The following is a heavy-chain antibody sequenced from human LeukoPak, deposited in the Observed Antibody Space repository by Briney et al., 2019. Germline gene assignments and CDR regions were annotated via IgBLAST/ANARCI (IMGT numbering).Heavy chain of an antibody. J-gene: IGHJ4*02. CDR1: GGSISSSSHY. V-gene: IGHV4-61*01. D-gene: IGHD3-22*01. CDR2: IYYSGST. Sequence: SETLSLTCTVSGGSISSSSHYWGWIRQPPGKGLEWIGYIYYSGSTNYNPSLKSRVTISVDTSKNQFSLKLSSVTAADTAVYYCARDYYDSSGYYRAFDYWGQGTLVTVSS. CDR3: ARDYYDSSGYYRAFDY.